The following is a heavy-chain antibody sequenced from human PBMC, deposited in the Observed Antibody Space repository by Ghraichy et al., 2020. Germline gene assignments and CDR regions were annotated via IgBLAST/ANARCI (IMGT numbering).Heavy chain of an antibody. CDR3: ARGRRITGTTD. V-gene: IGHV4-34*01. CDR2: INHSGST. Sequence: SETLSLTCAVYGGSFSGYYWSWIRQPPGKGLEWIGEINHSGSTNYNPSLKSRVTISVDTSKNQFSLKLSSVTAADTAVYYCARGRRITGTTDWGQGTLVTVSS. CDR1: GGSFSGYY. J-gene: IGHJ4*02. D-gene: IGHD1-7*01.